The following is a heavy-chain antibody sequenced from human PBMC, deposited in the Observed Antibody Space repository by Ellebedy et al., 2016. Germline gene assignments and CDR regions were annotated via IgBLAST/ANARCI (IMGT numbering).Heavy chain of an antibody. CDR3: ARGGYDYGDYNYYMDV. CDR2: ISWNSGSI. V-gene: IGHV3-9*01. Sequence: SLKISXAASGFTFDDYAMHWVRQAPGKGMEWVSGISWNSGSIDYADSVKGRFTISRDNAKNSLDLQMNSLRAEDTAVYYCARGGYDYGDYNYYMDVWGKGTTVTVSS. D-gene: IGHD4-17*01. J-gene: IGHJ6*03. CDR1: GFTFDDYA.